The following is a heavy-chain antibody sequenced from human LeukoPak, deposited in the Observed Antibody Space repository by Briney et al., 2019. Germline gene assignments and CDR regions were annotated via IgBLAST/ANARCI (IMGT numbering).Heavy chain of an antibody. CDR3: AKDRFDTMVRGVMFFDY. D-gene: IGHD3-10*01. CDR1: GFTFDDYA. Sequence: PGGSLRLSCAASGFTFDDYAMHWVRQAPGKGLEWVSGISWNSGTIGYADSVKGRFTISRDNAKNSLYLQMNSLRAEDTALYYCAKDRFDTMVRGVMFFDYWGQGTLVTVSS. V-gene: IGHV3-9*01. J-gene: IGHJ4*02. CDR2: ISWNSGTI.